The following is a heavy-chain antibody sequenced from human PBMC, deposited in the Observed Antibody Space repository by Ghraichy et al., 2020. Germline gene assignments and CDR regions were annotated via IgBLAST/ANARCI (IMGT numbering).Heavy chain of an antibody. Sequence: ETLSLTCAASGFTFGSNWMTWVRQAPGKGLEWVGNIKQDGSEKYYVGSVKGRFSISRDNAKNSLYLQMNSLRDEDTAVYYCARAVHRVGPYLDYWGQGTLVTVSS. V-gene: IGHV3-7*01. D-gene: IGHD1-26*01. CDR2: IKQDGSEK. CDR3: ARAVHRVGPYLDY. J-gene: IGHJ4*02. CDR1: GFTFGSNW.